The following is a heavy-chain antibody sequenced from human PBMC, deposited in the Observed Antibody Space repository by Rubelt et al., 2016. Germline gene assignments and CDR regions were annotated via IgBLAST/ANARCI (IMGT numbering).Heavy chain of an antibody. CDR3: ARIPTLQTDV. CDR2: MNPNSGNT. V-gene: IGHV1-8*02. D-gene: IGHD4-11*01. CDR1: GGTFSSYA. J-gene: IGHJ6*02. Sequence: QVQLVQSGAEVKKPGSSVTVSCKASGGTFSSYAISWVRKAPGQGLEWMGWMNPNSGNTGYAQKFQGRVTMTRNTSISTAYMELSSLRSEDTAVDYCARIPTLQTDVWGQGTTVTVSS.